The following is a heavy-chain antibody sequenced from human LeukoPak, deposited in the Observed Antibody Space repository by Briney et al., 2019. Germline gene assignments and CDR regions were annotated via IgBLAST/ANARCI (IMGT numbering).Heavy chain of an antibody. CDR3: ARGAPGIAAAGDYFDY. CDR1: GGSISSSSYY. Sequence: PSETLSLTCTVSGGSISSSSYYWGWIRQPPGKGLEWIGSIYYSGSTNYNPSLKSRVTISVDTSKNQFSLKLSSVTAADTAVYYCARGAPGIAAAGDYFDYWGQGTLVTVSS. V-gene: IGHV4-39*07. D-gene: IGHD6-13*01. CDR2: IYYSGST. J-gene: IGHJ4*02.